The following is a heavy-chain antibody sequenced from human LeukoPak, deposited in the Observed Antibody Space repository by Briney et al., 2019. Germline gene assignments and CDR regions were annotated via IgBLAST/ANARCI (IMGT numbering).Heavy chain of an antibody. Sequence: SETLSLTCAVYGGSFSGYYWSWIRQPPGKGLEWIGEINHSGSTNYNPSLKSRVTISVDTSKNQFSLKLSSVTAADTAVYYCARGGFWSGYYGYWGQGTLVTVSS. CDR3: ARGGFWSGYYGY. D-gene: IGHD3-3*01. CDR2: INHSGST. CDR1: GGSFSGYY. J-gene: IGHJ4*02. V-gene: IGHV4-34*01.